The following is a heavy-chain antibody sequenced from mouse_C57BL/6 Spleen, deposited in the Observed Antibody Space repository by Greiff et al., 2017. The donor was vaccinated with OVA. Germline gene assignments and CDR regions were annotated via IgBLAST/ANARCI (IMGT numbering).Heavy chain of an antibody. CDR3: ARYNYGSKFWLWD. J-gene: IGHJ3*01. CDR2: INPNNGGT. Sequence: EVQLQQSGPELVKPGDSVKISCTASGYTFTDYYMNWVKQSHGKSLEWIGDINPNNGGTSYNQKLKSKATFTVDKAYSTVYMELSSLTSEDSAVYYCARYNYGSKFWLWDWGQGTLVTVAA. V-gene: IGHV1-26*01. D-gene: IGHD1-1*01. CDR1: GYTFTDYY.